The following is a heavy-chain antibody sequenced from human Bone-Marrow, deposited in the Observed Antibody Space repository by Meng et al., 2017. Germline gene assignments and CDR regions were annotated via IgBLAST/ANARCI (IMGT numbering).Heavy chain of an antibody. V-gene: IGHV4-34*01. CDR3: ARNKAVAGILRWFNP. Sequence: GSLRPSCAFYGGSFSGYYWSWIRQPPGKGLEWMGEINHSGSTNYNPSLKRRVTVSVDTSKNQFSLKLSSVTAAGTAVYYCARNKAVAGILRWFNPWGQGTLVTVSS. CDR2: INHSGST. CDR1: GGSFSGYY. J-gene: IGHJ5*02. D-gene: IGHD6-19*01.